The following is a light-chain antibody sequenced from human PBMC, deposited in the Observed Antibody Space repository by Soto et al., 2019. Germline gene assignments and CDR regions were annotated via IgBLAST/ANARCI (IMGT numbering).Light chain of an antibody. CDR2: SNN. V-gene: IGLV1-44*01. CDR3: ATWADGLNSYV. CDR1: SSNIGSNT. Sequence: QAVVTQPPSASGTPGQRVTISCSGSSSNIGSNTVSWYQQLPQRAPKLLIFSNNQRPSGVPDRFSGSKSGTSASLAISGLQSEDEADYYCATWADGLNSYVFGNGTKVTVL. J-gene: IGLJ1*01.